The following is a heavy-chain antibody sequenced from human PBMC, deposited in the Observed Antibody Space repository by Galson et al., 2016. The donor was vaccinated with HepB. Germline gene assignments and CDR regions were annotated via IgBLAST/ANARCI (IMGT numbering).Heavy chain of an antibody. V-gene: IGHV3-49*03. CDR1: GFTFGVYA. J-gene: IGHJ4*02. CDR3: TPTWLGVETSS. CDR2: ISSNTYGRTT. Sequence: SLRLSCAASGFTFGVYAMSWLRQAPGKGLEWVGFISSNTYGRTTEYAASVKGRFTISRDDSNSIAYLKMNSLKTEDTAVYYCTPTWLGVETSSWGQGTLVTVSS. D-gene: IGHD1-26*01.